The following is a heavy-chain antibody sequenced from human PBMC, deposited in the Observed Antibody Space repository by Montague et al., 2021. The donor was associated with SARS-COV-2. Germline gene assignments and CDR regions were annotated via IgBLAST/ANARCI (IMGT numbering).Heavy chain of an antibody. CDR3: ARVGRTHCRYFDY. CDR2: LYTSGNS. Sequence: TLSLTCTVSGDSVSSDNYYWIWIRQPAGKGLEWIVRLYTSGNSNYNPSLRSRVTISVYTSQNQFSLRLRTVTAAATSVYYCARVGRTHCRYFDYWGQGTPVTVSS. CDR1: GDSVSSDNYY. J-gene: IGHJ4*02. V-gene: IGHV4-61*02. D-gene: IGHD2-15*01.